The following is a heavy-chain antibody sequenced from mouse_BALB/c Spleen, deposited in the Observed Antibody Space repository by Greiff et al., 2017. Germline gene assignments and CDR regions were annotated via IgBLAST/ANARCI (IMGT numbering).Heavy chain of an antibody. D-gene: IGHD2-3*01. V-gene: IGHV1S81*02. CDR3: ARLYDGYYYAMDY. Sequence: VQLQQPGAELVKPGASVKLSCKASGYTFTSYWMHWVKQRPGQGLEWIGEINPSNGRTNYNEKFKSKATLTVDKSSSTAYMQLSSLTSEDSAVYYCARLYDGYYYAMDYWGQGTSVTVSS. CDR1: GYTFTSYW. CDR2: INPSNGRT. J-gene: IGHJ4*01.